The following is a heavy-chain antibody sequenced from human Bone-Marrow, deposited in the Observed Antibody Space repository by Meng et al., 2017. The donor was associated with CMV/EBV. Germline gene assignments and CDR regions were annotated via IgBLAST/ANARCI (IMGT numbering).Heavy chain of an antibody. V-gene: IGHV3-30*02. CDR3: AKDAAGMATIYYFDY. CDR2: IRYDGSNK. CDR1: GFTFSSYG. J-gene: IGHJ4*02. Sequence: GESLKISCAASGFTFSSYGMHWVRQAPGKGLEWVAFIRYDGSNKYYADSVKGRFTISRDNSKNTLYLQMNSLRAEDTAVYYCAKDAAGMATIYYFDYWGQGTLVTVSS. D-gene: IGHD5-24*01.